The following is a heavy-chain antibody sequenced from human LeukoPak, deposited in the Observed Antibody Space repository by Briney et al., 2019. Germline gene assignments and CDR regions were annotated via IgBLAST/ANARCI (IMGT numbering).Heavy chain of an antibody. CDR3: AREAYRGYYFDY. CDR1: GLTFSDYY. Sequence: GGSLRLSCAASGLTFSDYYMSWIRQAPGKGLEWVSYISSSGSTIYYADSVKGRFTISRDNAKNSLYLQMNSLRAEDTAVYYCAREAYRGYYFDYWGQGTLVTVSS. CDR2: ISSSGSTI. D-gene: IGHD1-14*01. V-gene: IGHV3-11*04. J-gene: IGHJ4*02.